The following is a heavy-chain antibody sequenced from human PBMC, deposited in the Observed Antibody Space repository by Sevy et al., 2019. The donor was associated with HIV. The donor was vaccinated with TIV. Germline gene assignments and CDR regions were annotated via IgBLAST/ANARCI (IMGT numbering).Heavy chain of an antibody. D-gene: IGHD3-10*01. CDR3: ARGFRYRSYWSAVDF. J-gene: IGHJ4*02. Sequence: ASVKVSCKASKYSFSDHYIHWVRQAPGQGLEWMGWINPDNGGTNYAQKCQGRVTMTRDTSISTNYMEMSSLGSDDTAVYYCARGFRYRSYWSAVDFWGQGTLVTVSS. CDR1: KYSFSDHY. V-gene: IGHV1-2*02. CDR2: INPDNGGT.